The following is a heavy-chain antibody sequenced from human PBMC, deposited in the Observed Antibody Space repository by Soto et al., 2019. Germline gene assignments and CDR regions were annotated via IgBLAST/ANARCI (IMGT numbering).Heavy chain of an antibody. V-gene: IGHV4-34*02. CDR1: GGSFSGYY. CDR2: INHSGTT. D-gene: IGHD4-17*01. J-gene: IGHJ2*01. CDR3: AGHLISTVTVYWYFDL. Sequence: QVQLQQWGAGLLKPSETLSLSCAVYGGSFSGYYWSWIRQPPGKGLEWIGEINHSGTTNYNPSLKSRVTISADTSKNHVSLKVNSVTAADTAVYYCAGHLISTVTVYWYFDLWGRGTLVTVSS.